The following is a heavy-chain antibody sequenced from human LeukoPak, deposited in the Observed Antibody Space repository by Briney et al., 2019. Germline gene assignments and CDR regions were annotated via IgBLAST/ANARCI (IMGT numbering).Heavy chain of an antibody. CDR2: ISYDGSNK. Sequence: GGSLRPSCAASGFTFSSYAMHWVRQAPGKGLEWVAVISYDGSNKYYADSVKGRFTISRDNSKNTLYLQMNSLRAEDTAVYYCARDGDWNYSTYYFDYWGQGTLVTVSS. CDR1: GFTFSSYA. CDR3: ARDGDWNYSTYYFDY. V-gene: IGHV3-30-3*01. J-gene: IGHJ4*02. D-gene: IGHD1-7*01.